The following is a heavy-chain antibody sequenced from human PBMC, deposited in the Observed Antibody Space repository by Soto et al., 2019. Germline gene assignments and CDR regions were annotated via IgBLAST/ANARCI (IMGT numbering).Heavy chain of an antibody. Sequence: GGSLRLSCAASGFTFSSYAMSWVRQAPGKGLEWVSAISGSGGSTYYADSVKGRFTISRDNSKNTLYLQMNSLRAEDTAVYYCARDSPSPFDYYDRSGSPSDAFDIWGQGTMVTVSS. D-gene: IGHD3-22*01. J-gene: IGHJ3*02. CDR1: GFTFSSYA. V-gene: IGHV3-23*01. CDR2: ISGSGGST. CDR3: ARDSPSPFDYYDRSGSPSDAFDI.